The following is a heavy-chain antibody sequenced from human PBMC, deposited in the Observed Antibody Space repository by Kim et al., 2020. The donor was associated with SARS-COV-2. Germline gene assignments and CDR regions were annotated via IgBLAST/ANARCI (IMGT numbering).Heavy chain of an antibody. CDR1: GFTFSSYG. Sequence: GGSLRLSCAASGFTFSSYGINWVRQAPGKGLEWVSTISSSSTFIYYADSVKGRFTISRDNAKNSLFLQMNSLRAEDTAVYYCAKVYGSGNDYKYLDSWG. CDR3: AKVYGSGNDYKYLDS. CDR2: ISSSSTFI. V-gene: IGHV3-21*01. D-gene: IGHD3-10*01. J-gene: IGHJ4*01.